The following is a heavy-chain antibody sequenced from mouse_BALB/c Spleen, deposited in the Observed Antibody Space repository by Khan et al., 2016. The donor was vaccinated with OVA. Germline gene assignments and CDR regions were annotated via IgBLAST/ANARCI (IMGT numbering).Heavy chain of an antibody. V-gene: IGHV1S137*01. CDR2: ISTYYGDA. D-gene: IGHD1-1*02. CDR3: ARRNGHTRFAY. J-gene: IGHJ3*01. CDR1: GYTFTDYA. Sequence: QVQLQQSGAELVRPGVSVKISCKGSGYTFTDYAMHWVKQSHAKSLEWIGVISTYYGDADYNQKFKGKATMTVDKSSSTAYMELARLTSEDSAIXYCARRNGHTRFAYWGQGTLVTVSA.